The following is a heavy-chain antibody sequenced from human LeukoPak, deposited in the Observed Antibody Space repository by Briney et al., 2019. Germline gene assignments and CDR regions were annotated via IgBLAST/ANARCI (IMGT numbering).Heavy chain of an antibody. Sequence: GASVKVSCKASGYTFTGYYMHWVRQAPGQGLEWMGWINPNSGGTNYAQKFQGRVTMTRDTSISTAYMDLSRLRADDTAVYYCARALITMIVVGDYWGQGTLVTVSS. D-gene: IGHD3-22*01. CDR3: ARALITMIVVGDY. V-gene: IGHV1-2*02. J-gene: IGHJ4*02. CDR2: INPNSGGT. CDR1: GYTFTGYY.